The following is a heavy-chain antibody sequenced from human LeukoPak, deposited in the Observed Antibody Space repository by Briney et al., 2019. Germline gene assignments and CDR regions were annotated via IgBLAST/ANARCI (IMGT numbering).Heavy chain of an antibody. CDR2: ISTDGYTT. CDR3: VVGGSPGY. Sequence: GGSLRLSCAASGLAFSAYKMHWVRQAPRKGLVWVSRISTDGYTTDYADFVQGRFTASRDNTKNTWSLGMNSLRAEDTAVYYCVVGGSPGYWGQGTLVTVSS. J-gene: IGHJ4*02. CDR1: GLAFSAYK. V-gene: IGHV3-74*01. D-gene: IGHD2-15*01.